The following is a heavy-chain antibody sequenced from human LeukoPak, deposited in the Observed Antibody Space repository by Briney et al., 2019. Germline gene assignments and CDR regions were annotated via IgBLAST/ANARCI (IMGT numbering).Heavy chain of an antibody. J-gene: IGHJ6*02. CDR3: ARLARVAAAGSYSYHSLDA. V-gene: IGHV4-59*08. D-gene: IGHD6-13*01. Sequence: SETLSLTCTVSGGSISSYYWSWIRQAPGKGLEWIGYIYYSGSTNYNPSLKSRVTISVDTSKNQFSLRLSSVTAADTAVYHCARLARVAAAGSYSYHSLDAWGQGTTVTVSS. CDR2: IYYSGST. CDR1: GGSISSYY.